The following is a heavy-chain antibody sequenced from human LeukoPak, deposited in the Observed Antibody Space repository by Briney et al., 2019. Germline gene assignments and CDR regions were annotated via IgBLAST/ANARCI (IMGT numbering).Heavy chain of an antibody. Sequence: ASVKVSCKASGYTFTSYGISWVRQAPGQGLEWMGWINTHNGNTKYTQKFQGRVTTTRDKFTSTAYMELTSLTSDDTAVYYCARDDAPAGSESYCRRISCYLGRLDVWGQGTTITVSS. V-gene: IGHV1-18*01. D-gene: IGHD2-2*01. CDR2: INTHNGNT. CDR3: ARDDAPAGSESYCRRISCYLGRLDV. CDR1: GYTFTSYG. J-gene: IGHJ6*02.